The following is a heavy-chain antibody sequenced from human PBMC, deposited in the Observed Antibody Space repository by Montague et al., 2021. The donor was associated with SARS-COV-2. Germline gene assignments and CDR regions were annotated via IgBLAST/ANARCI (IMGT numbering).Heavy chain of an antibody. CDR2: IYYSGST. CDR3: ARHCVVRGVSAGWFDP. J-gene: IGHJ5*02. Sequence: SETLSLTCTVSGGSISSYYWSWIRQPPGKGLERIGSIYYSGSTYYNPSLKSRVTISVDTSKNQFSLKLSSVTAADTAVYYCARHCVVRGVSAGWFDPWGQGTLVTISS. CDR1: GGSISSYY. V-gene: IGHV4-59*05. D-gene: IGHD3-10*01.